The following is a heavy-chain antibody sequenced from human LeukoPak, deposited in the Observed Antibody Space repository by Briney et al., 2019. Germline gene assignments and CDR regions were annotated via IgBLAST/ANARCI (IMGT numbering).Heavy chain of an antibody. CDR1: GGTFSSYA. Sequence: ASVKVSCKASGGTFSSYAISWVRQAPGQGLEWMGGIIPIFGTANYAQKFQGRVTITADESTSTAYMELSSLRSEDTAVYYCARTLYSSGWNYFDYWGQGTLVTVSS. D-gene: IGHD6-19*01. CDR2: IIPIFGTA. J-gene: IGHJ4*02. CDR3: ARTLYSSGWNYFDY. V-gene: IGHV1-69*13.